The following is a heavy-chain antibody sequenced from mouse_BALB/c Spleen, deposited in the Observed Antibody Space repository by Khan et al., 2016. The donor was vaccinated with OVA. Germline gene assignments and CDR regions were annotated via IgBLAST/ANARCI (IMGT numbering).Heavy chain of an antibody. D-gene: IGHD3-3*01. V-gene: IGHV1-4*01. CDR3: ARGTYYAIDY. J-gene: IGHJ4*01. Sequence: QVQLQQPGAELARPGASVKMSCKASGYTFTSYTMHWVKQRPGQGLEWIGYINPSSGDTNHNQKLKDKATLTADKSSSTAYMQLSSLTSEDSAVYYYARGTYYAIDYWGQGTSVTVSS. CDR2: INPSSGDT. CDR1: GYTFTSYT.